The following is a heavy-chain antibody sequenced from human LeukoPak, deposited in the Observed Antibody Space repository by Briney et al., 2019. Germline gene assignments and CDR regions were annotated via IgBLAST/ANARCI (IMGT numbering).Heavy chain of an antibody. CDR2: ISGSGRST. CDR1: GFTFSSYA. D-gene: IGHD3-10*01. J-gene: IGHJ4*02. Sequence: PGGSLRLSCAASGFTFSSYAMNWVRQAPGKGLEWVSAISGSGRSTYYADSVKGRFTISRDNAKNSLYLQMNSLRAEDTAVYYCARAGGDRLWFGDDYFDYWGQGTLVTVSS. V-gene: IGHV3-23*01. CDR3: ARAGGDRLWFGDDYFDY.